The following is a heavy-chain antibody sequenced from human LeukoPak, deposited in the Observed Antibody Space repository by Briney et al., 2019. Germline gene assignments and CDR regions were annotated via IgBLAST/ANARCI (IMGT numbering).Heavy chain of an antibody. CDR3: ARGVGYYDSSGTIDY. V-gene: IGHV3-23*01. Sequence: GGSLRLSCAASGFTFSNYGMNWVRQAPGKGLEWVSRISGTGGTTFYADSVKGRITISRDDSKNTLYLQMNSLRAEDTAVYYCARGVGYYDSSGTIDYWGQGTLVTVSS. J-gene: IGHJ4*02. D-gene: IGHD3-22*01. CDR2: ISGTGGTT. CDR1: GFTFSNYG.